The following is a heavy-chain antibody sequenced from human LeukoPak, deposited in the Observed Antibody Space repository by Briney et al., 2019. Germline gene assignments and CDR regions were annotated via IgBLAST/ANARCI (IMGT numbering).Heavy chain of an antibody. CDR2: VYYSGST. Sequence: SETLSLTCSVSGGSINNYYWGWIRQPPGKGLEWIGYVYYSGSTYYNPSLKSRVTISVDTSRSRFSLKLSSLTAADTAVYFCVRRIAVAGLFDSWGPGTLVTVSS. CDR3: VRRIAVAGLFDS. V-gene: IGHV4-59*08. D-gene: IGHD6-19*01. CDR1: GGSINNYY. J-gene: IGHJ4*02.